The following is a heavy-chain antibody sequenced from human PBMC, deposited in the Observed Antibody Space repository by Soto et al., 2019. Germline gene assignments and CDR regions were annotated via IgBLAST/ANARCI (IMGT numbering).Heavy chain of an antibody. J-gene: IGHJ4*02. CDR2: ISYDGSNK. Sequence: QVQLVESGGGVVQPGRSLRLSCAASGFTFSSYGMHWVRQAPGKGLEWVAVISYDGSNKYYAGSVKGRFTISRDNSKNTLYLQKNGLRAEDTAVYYCARDHSSSSGYFDYWGQGTLVTVSS. CDR3: ARDHSSSSGYFDY. CDR1: GFTFSSYG. V-gene: IGHV3-30*03. D-gene: IGHD6-6*01.